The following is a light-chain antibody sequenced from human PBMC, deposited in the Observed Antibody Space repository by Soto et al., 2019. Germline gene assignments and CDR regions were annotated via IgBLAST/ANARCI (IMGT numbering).Light chain of an antibody. Sequence: EIGMTQSPATLSVSPGERASLSCRASQSVSSNLAWYQQKPGQAPRLLIYATSTRATGIPARFSGSGSGTEFTLTISSLQSEDFAVYYCQHYNNWPPWTFGQGTKVDIK. J-gene: IGKJ1*01. V-gene: IGKV3-15*01. CDR2: ATS. CDR1: QSVSSN. CDR3: QHYNNWPPWT.